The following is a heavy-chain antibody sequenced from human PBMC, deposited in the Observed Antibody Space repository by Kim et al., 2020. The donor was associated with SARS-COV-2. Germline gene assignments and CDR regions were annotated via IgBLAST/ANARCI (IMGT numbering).Heavy chain of an antibody. J-gene: IGHJ4*02. Sequence: GGSLRLSCAASGFTFSSYAMHWVRQAPGKGLEWVAVISYDGSNKYYADSVKGRFTISRDNSKNTLYLQMNSLRAEDTAVYYCARVPLSSSQPHARYWGQGTLVTVSS. CDR2: ISYDGSNK. CDR3: ARVPLSSSQPHARY. D-gene: IGHD6-6*01. CDR1: GFTFSSYA. V-gene: IGHV3-30-3*01.